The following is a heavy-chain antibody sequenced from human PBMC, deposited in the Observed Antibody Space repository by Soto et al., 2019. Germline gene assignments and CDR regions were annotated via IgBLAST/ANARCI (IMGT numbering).Heavy chain of an antibody. D-gene: IGHD5-12*01. V-gene: IGHV5-10-1*01. J-gene: IGHJ4*02. Sequence: GESLKISCQGSGYTFAGHWISWVRQMPGKGLEWMGRIDPSDSYTDYSPTVQGHVTMSADKSINTAYLQWSSLQASDTAVYYCTRHTGYDSSLDYWGQGTLVTVSS. CDR3: TRHTGYDSSLDY. CDR2: IDPSDSYT. CDR1: GYTFAGHW.